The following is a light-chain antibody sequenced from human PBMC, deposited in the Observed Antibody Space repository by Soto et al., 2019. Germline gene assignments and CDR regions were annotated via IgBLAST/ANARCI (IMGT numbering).Light chain of an antibody. CDR3: QQSYSSPPT. CDR1: QTITSY. Sequence: IQTTQSPSSLSASVGGTVSITCWSSQTITSYLNWYQQKPGKAPKLLIFAAYSLQSGVTSRFSGSRSGPDFTLTISSLQPEDFATYYCQQSYSSPPTVGQGTQVENK. CDR2: AAY. V-gene: IGKV1-39*01. J-gene: IGKJ1*01.